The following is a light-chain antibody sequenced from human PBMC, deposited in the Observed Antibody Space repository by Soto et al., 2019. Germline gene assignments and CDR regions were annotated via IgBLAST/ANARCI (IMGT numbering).Light chain of an antibody. CDR2: AAS. V-gene: IGKV1-39*01. CDR1: QSISSY. CDR3: QQSYSTPWT. Sequence: IQIAPAPSSLSASVGDRGTITWRASQSISSYLNWYQQKPGKAPKLLIYAASSLQSGVPSRFSGSGSGTDFTLTISSLQPEDFATYYCQQSYSTPWTFGQGTKVDIK. J-gene: IGKJ1*01.